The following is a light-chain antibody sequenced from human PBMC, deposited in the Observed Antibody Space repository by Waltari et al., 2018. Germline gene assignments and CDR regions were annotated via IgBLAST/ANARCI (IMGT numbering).Light chain of an antibody. CDR2: TNN. Sequence: QSVLTQPPSASGTPGQRVTISCSGGRSNIGSNGVNWYQQFPGTAPKLLIYTNNRRPSGVPDRFSGSKSGTSASLAISGLQSEDEADYYCAAWDHSLNGPVFGGGTKLTVL. CDR1: RSNIGSNG. V-gene: IGLV1-44*01. CDR3: AAWDHSLNGPV. J-gene: IGLJ2*01.